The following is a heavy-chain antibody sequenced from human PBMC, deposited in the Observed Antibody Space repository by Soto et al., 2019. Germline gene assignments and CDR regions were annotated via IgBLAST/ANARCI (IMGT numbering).Heavy chain of an antibody. D-gene: IGHD5-18*01. Sequence: SETLSLTCTVSGGSISSSSYYWGWIRQPPGKGLEWIGSIYYSGSTYYNPSLKSRVTISVDTSKNQFSLKLSSVTAADTAVYYCARHPAGGGYSYGFFDYWAQGTLVTRLL. J-gene: IGHJ4*02. CDR1: GGSISSSSYY. CDR3: ARHPAGGGYSYGFFDY. CDR2: IYYSGST. V-gene: IGHV4-39*01.